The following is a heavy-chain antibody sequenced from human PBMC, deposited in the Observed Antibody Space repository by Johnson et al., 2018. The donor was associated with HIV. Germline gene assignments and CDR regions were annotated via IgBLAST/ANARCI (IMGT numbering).Heavy chain of an antibody. CDR3: VRDVVDDGRYPPDAFDV. CDR2: INQDGTEK. D-gene: IGHD2-21*01. Sequence: GGLVKPGGYLRLSCAASGFTVSSNYMSWVRQVPGKGLEWVANINQDGTEKYYVDFVKGRFTISRDNAKNSLYLQVNTLTVEDTAVYYCVRDVVDDGRYPPDAFDVWGHGAMVIVSS. J-gene: IGHJ3*01. CDR1: GFTVSSNY. V-gene: IGHV3-7*05.